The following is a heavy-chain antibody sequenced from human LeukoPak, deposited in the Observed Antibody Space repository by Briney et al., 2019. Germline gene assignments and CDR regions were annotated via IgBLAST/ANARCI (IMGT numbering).Heavy chain of an antibody. D-gene: IGHD2-21*01. CDR2: ISGCGGST. CDR1: GFTFSSYA. J-gene: IGHJ3*01. V-gene: IGHV3-23*01. Sequence: PGGSLRLSCAASGFTFSSYAMSWVRQAPGKGLEWVSGISGCGGSTHYADSVKGRFTISRDNSKKTLYLQMNSLRAEDTAVYYCAKGKVNHDGALDAWGQGTLVTVSS. CDR3: AKGKVNHDGALDA.